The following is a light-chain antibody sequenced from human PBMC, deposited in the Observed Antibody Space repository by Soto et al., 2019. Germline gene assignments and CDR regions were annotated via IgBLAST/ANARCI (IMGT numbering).Light chain of an antibody. CDR1: QSVSSY. Sequence: EIVLTQSPATLSLSPGERATLSCRASQSVSSYFAWYQQKPCQAPRLLIYDASNRATGIPARFSGSGSGTDFTLTISRLEPEDFAVYYCQQRSNWPLTFGGGTKVEIK. J-gene: IGKJ4*01. CDR2: DAS. CDR3: QQRSNWPLT. V-gene: IGKV3-11*01.